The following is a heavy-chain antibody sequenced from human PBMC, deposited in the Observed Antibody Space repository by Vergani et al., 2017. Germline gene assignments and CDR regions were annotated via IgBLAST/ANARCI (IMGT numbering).Heavy chain of an antibody. D-gene: IGHD2-21*01. CDR2: IYDSGDT. CDR3: ARGALWWLRQIDS. Sequence: QAHLEVSGPGVVSSSETLSLTCSVSGDSMNTYYWTWIRQPPGKGLEWIGYIYDSGDTKYNPSLKSRVTMSLDTSKNQFSLNLYSVTAADTAVYYCARGALWWLRQIDSWGQGTLVTVSS. CDR1: GDSMNTYY. J-gene: IGHJ4*02. V-gene: IGHV4-59*01.